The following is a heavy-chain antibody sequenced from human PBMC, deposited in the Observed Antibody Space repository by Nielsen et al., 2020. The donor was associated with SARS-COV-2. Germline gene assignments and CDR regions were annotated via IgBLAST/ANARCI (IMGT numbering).Heavy chain of an antibody. J-gene: IGHJ6*01. V-gene: IGHV1-18*01. CDR2: ISVYNGKT. D-gene: IGHD3-3*01. Sequence: WVRQAPGQGLEWMGWISVYNGKTKYVQKFQGRVTMTTDTSTSTAYMELRSLRSDDTAVYYCARVDSSATEGCLEWMYYYYYGMDVWGQGTTVTVSS. CDR3: ARVDSSATEGCLEWMYYYYYGMDV.